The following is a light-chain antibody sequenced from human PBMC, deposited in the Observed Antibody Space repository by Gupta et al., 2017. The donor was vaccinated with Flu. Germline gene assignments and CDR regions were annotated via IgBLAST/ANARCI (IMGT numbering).Light chain of an antibody. CDR2: AVS. V-gene: IGLV2-14*01. J-gene: IGLJ1*01. CDR3: ISYRSSSTLYV. CDR1: SRDVGRYNY. Sequence: QSALTQPASVSGSPGQSIAISCPGTSRDVGRYNYVSWYQQHPGKAPKLLIYAVSNRPSGVSNRFSGSKSGNTASLTISGLQAEDEADYYCISYRSSSTLYVFGTGTKVTVL.